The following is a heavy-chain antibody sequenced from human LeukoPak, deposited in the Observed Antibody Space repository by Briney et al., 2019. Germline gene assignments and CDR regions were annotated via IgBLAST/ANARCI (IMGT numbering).Heavy chain of an antibody. CDR2: INPSGGST. CDR1: GYTFTSYY. V-gene: IGHV1-46*01. J-gene: IGHJ6*02. Sequence: ASVKVSCKASGYTFTSYYMHWVRQAPGQGLEWMGIINPSGGSTSYAQKFQGRVTMTRDTSTSTVYMELSSLRSEDTAAYYCASVPRRYYGSGSNYYGMDVWGQGTTVTVSS. D-gene: IGHD3-10*01. CDR3: ASVPRRYYGSGSNYYGMDV.